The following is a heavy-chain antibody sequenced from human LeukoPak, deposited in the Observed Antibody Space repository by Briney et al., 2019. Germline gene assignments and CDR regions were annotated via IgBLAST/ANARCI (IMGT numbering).Heavy chain of an antibody. J-gene: IGHJ6*03. V-gene: IGHV3-21*01. D-gene: IGHD4-23*01. CDR3: ARDGDTVLTRGYYYYMDV. CDR2: IRSSSSSYI. CDR1: GFTFSSYS. Sequence: GGSLRLSCAASGFTFSSYSMNWVRQAPGKGLEWVSSIRSSSSSYIYYADSVKGRFTISRDNAKKSLYLQMNSLRAEDTALYYCARDGDTVLTRGYYYYMDVWGKGTTVTVSS.